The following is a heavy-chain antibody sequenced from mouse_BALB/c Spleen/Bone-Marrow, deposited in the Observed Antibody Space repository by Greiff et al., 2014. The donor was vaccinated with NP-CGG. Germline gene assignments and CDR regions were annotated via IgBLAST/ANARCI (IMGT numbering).Heavy chain of an antibody. CDR2: IDPANGNT. V-gene: IGHV14-3*02. Sequence: EVQLQQSGAELVKPGASVKLSCTASGFNIKDTYMHWVKQRPEQGLEWTGRIDPANGNTKYDPKFQGKATITADTSSNTAYLQHSSLTSEDTAVYYCARYYYGSSYFDYWGQGTTLTVSS. CDR3: ARYYYGSSYFDY. D-gene: IGHD1-1*01. CDR1: GFNIKDTY. J-gene: IGHJ2*01.